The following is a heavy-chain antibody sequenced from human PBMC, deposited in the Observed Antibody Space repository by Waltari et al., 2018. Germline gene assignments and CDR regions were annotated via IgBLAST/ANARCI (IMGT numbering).Heavy chain of an antibody. CDR1: GYTFTGYY. Sequence: QVQLVQSGAEVKKPGASVKVSCKASGYTFTGYYMHWVRQAPGQGLEWMGRINPNSGGTNYAQKFQGRVTMTRDTSISTAYMELSRLRSDDTAVYYCARDPSRAITFGGVIVWGQGTLVTVSS. CDR2: INPNSGGT. J-gene: IGHJ4*02. D-gene: IGHD3-16*02. V-gene: IGHV1-2*06. CDR3: ARDPSRAITFGGVIV.